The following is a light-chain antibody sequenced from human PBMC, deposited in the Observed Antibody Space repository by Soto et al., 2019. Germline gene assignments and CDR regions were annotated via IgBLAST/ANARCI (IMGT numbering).Light chain of an antibody. CDR1: SSNIGAGYD. Sequence: QSVLTRPPSVSGAPGQRVTISCTGSSSNIGAGYDVHWYQQLPGTAPKLLIYGNSNRPSGVPDRFSGSKSGTSASLAITGLQAEDEADYYCQSYDRSLSGSYVFGTRTKVTV. V-gene: IGLV1-40*01. CDR3: QSYDRSLSGSYV. J-gene: IGLJ1*01. CDR2: GNS.